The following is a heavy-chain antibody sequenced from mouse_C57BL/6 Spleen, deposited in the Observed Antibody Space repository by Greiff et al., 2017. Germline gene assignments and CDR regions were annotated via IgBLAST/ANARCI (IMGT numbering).Heavy chain of an antibody. CDR3: ARSPFYSGSRDYAMAY. V-gene: IGHV14-3*01. D-gene: IGHD1-1*01. CDR1: GFNIKNTY. Sequence: EVQLQQSVAELVRPGASVKLSCTASGFNIKNTYMHWVQQRPEQGLEWIGKIDPANGNTKYAPKFQGKVTITADTSSNTAYLQLSRLTSEDTANYYCARSPFYSGSRDYAMAYWGQGTPVTVSS. J-gene: IGHJ4*01. CDR2: IDPANGNT.